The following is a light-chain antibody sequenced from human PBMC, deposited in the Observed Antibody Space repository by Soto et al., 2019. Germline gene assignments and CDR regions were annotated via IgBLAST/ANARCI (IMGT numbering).Light chain of an antibody. CDR3: QQRINWPLT. CDR2: DVS. Sequence: EIVLTQSPATLSLSPGERATLSCRASQSVTSFLAWYQQKPGQAPRLLIYDVSKMATGIPARFSGSGSGTDFTLTISSLEPEDFAVYYCQQRINWPLTFGGGTKVEI. J-gene: IGKJ4*01. V-gene: IGKV3-11*01. CDR1: QSVTSF.